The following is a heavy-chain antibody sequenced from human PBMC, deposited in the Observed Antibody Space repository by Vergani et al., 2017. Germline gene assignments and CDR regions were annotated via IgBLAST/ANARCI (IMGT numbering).Heavy chain of an antibody. CDR1: GYTFTDYY. Sequence: VQLVQSGAEVKKPGASVKVSCKASGYTFTDYYMHWVQQAPGKGLEWMGLVDPEDGETIYAEKFQGRVTITADTSTDTAYMELSSLRSEDTAVYYCAPSLRRLGWYFDLWGRGTLVTVSS. J-gene: IGHJ2*01. D-gene: IGHD4-17*01. V-gene: IGHV1-69-2*01. CDR3: APSLRRLGWYFDL. CDR2: VDPEDGET.